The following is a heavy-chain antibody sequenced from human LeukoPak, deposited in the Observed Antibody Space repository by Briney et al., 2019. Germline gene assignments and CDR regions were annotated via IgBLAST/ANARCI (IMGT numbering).Heavy chain of an antibody. V-gene: IGHV3-23*01. CDR3: AKDPYYDFWSGSLYYYYGMDV. Sequence: GGSLRLSCAASGFTFSSYAMSWVRQAPGKGLEWASVISGSGGSTYYADSVKGRFTISRDNSKNTLYLQMNSLRAEDTAVYYCAKDPYYDFWSGSLYYYYGMDVWGQGTTVTVSS. D-gene: IGHD3-3*01. CDR2: ISGSGGST. J-gene: IGHJ6*02. CDR1: GFTFSSYA.